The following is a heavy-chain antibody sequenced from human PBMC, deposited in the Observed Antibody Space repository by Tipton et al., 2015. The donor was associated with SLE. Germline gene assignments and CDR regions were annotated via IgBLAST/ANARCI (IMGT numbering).Heavy chain of an antibody. CDR1: GGSISGYY. D-gene: IGHD2-15*01. J-gene: IGHJ2*01. Sequence: LRLSCTVSGGSISGYYWSWVRQPPGQGLEWIGYIHYRGSTNYNPSLKSRVTISLDTSENQFSLKLSSVTAADTAVYYCARGRYCGAGSCFDWYFDLWGRGTLVTVSS. CDR2: IHYRGST. CDR3: ARGRYCGAGSCFDWYFDL. V-gene: IGHV4-59*01.